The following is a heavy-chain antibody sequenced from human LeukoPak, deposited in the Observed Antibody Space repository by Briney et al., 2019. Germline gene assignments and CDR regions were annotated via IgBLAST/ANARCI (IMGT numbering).Heavy chain of an antibody. V-gene: IGHV4-61*02. J-gene: IGHJ5*02. Sequence: PSETLSLTCTVSGGSISSGSYYWSWIRQPAGKGLEWIGRIYTSGSTNYNPSLKSRVTISVDTSKNQFSLKLSSVTAADTAVYYCARGGNYYDSSGYYPRFSPWGQGTLVTVSS. CDR1: GGSISSGSYY. D-gene: IGHD3-22*01. CDR3: ARGGNYYDSSGYYPRFSP. CDR2: IYTSGST.